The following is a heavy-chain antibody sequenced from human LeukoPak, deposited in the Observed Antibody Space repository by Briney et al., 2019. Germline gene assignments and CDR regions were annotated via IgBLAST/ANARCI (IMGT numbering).Heavy chain of an antibody. CDR1: GGSISSYY. Sequence: SETLSLTCTVSGGSISSYYWSWIRQPLGKGLEWIGYIYYSGSTNYNPSLKSRVTISVDTSKNQFSLKLSSVTAADTAVYYCARAIAVAGLGWFDPWGQGTLVTVSS. D-gene: IGHD6-19*01. CDR2: IYYSGST. J-gene: IGHJ5*02. V-gene: IGHV4-59*08. CDR3: ARAIAVAGLGWFDP.